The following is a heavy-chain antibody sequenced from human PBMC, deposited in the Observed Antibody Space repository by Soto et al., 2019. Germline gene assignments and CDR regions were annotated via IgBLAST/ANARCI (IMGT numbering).Heavy chain of an antibody. CDR1: GGSITTNW. J-gene: IGHJ4*02. CDR3: ARHIAVPRTRGFDY. Sequence: QVHLQESGPGLVKPSGTLSLTCAVSGGSITTNWWSWVRQPPGKGLEWIGEIYPSGTTNYNPSLRGGVTISVDKSNNQFSLHLNSVTAADAAIYYFARHIAVPRTRGFDYWGQGNLVTVSS. CDR2: IYPSGTT. V-gene: IGHV4-4*02. D-gene: IGHD6-19*01.